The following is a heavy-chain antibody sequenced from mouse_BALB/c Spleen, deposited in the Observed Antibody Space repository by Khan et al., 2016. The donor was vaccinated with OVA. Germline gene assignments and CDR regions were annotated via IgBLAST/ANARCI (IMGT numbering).Heavy chain of an antibody. J-gene: IGHJ3*01. CDR3: VNHGSSSGWFTY. Sequence: VKLLESGAELAKPGASVKMSCKASGYTFTSYWMHWVKQRPGQGLEWIGYINPSSDYTEYNQKFKDKATLTADKSSSTAYMQLTSLTSKDSAVYYCVNHGSSSGWFTYWGQGTLVTVSA. CDR1: GYTFTSYW. V-gene: IGHV1-7*01. D-gene: IGHD1-1*01. CDR2: INPSSDYT.